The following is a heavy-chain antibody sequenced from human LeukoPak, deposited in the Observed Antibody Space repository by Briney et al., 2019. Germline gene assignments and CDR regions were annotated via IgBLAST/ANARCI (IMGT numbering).Heavy chain of an antibody. Sequence: PGGSLKLSCAASGFTFSGSAMHWVRQASGKGLEWVGRIRSKANSYATAYAASVKGRFTTSRDDSKNTAYLQMNSLKTEDTAVYYCTRSVVVPAATYYYYYYMDVWGKGTTVTVSS. J-gene: IGHJ6*03. CDR3: TRSVVVPAATYYYYYYMDV. CDR2: IRSKANSYAT. V-gene: IGHV3-73*01. D-gene: IGHD2-2*01. CDR1: GFTFSGSA.